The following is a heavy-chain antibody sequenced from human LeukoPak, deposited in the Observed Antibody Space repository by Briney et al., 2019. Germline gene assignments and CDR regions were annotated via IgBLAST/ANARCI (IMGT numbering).Heavy chain of an antibody. J-gene: IGHJ4*01. Sequence: GGSLRLSCAASGFTFSSYSMNWVRQAPGKGLEWVSSISSSSSYIYYADSVKGRFTISRDNAKNSLYLQMNSLRAEDTAVYYCARDSYYYDSSGSLDYWGHGTLVTVSS. V-gene: IGHV3-21*01. D-gene: IGHD3-22*01. CDR1: GFTFSSYS. CDR3: ARDSYYYDSSGSLDY. CDR2: ISSSSSYI.